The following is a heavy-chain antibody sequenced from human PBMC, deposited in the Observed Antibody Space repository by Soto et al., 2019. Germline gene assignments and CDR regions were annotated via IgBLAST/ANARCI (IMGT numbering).Heavy chain of an antibody. V-gene: IGHV3-23*01. CDR1: GFSFSTYG. Sequence: VQLLESGGGLAQRGGSLRLSCAASGFSFSTYGMTWFRQAPGKGLEWVSYGGSGGSTYYADSVKGRFTISRDNSKNTLYLQMNSLRAEDTAVYYCVKFRGRAYQYYYMDVWGNGTTVTVSS. CDR2: GGSGGST. J-gene: IGHJ6*03. CDR3: VKFRGRAYQYYYMDV. D-gene: IGHD3-16*01.